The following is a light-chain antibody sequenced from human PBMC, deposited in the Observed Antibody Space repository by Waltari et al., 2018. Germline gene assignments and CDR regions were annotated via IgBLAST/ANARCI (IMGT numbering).Light chain of an antibody. J-gene: IGLJ2*01. V-gene: IGLV1-51*01. CDR3: ATWDNSLTAVV. Sequence: QCVLTQPPSVSADQGQKVTISCSGTSSNIWHYFLYWSHQLPGETPKLLIDDNNKRPSGIPDRFSASKSGTSATLDITGLQIGDEADYYCATWDNSLTAVVFGGGTKLTVL. CDR2: DNN. CDR1: SSNIWHYF.